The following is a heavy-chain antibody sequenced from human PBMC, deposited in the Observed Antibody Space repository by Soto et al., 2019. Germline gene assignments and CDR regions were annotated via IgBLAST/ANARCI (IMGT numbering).Heavy chain of an antibody. V-gene: IGHV1-69*01. J-gene: IGHJ4*02. CDR3: ARPKGSYTSGYYYFDY. CDR2: IIPLFGTA. CDR1: GGTFSTYA. Sequence: QVQLEQSGAEVKQPGSSVKVSCKTSGGTFSTYAIYWVRQAPGQGLEWMGAIIPLFGTADYAQTFQGRVTITADESTSTAYMELSSLRSEDTAVYYCARPKGSYTSGYYYFDYWGQGTLVTVSS. D-gene: IGHD6-19*01.